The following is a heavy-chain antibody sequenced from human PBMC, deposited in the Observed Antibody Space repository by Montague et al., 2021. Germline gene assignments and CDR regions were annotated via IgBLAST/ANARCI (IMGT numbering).Heavy chain of an antibody. Sequence: SLRLSCAASGFTFSRFAMSWVRQAPGKGLEWVSIIHRRGSPTYYGDSVKGRFTISRDDSKNMLYLQLNSLRAEDTAVYYCAKDRGDSSGWPIFDYRGQGTLVTVSS. D-gene: IGHD6-19*01. CDR3: AKDRGDSSGWPIFDY. V-gene: IGHV3-23*03. CDR2: IHRRGSPT. CDR1: GFTFSRFA. J-gene: IGHJ4*02.